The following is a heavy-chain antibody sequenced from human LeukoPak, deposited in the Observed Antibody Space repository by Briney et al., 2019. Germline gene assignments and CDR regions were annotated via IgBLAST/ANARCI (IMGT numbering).Heavy chain of an antibody. D-gene: IGHD4-17*01. V-gene: IGHV1-2*02. CDR3: AAGNDYGDRRLGY. J-gene: IGHJ4*02. Sequence: GASVKVSCKASGYTFTGYYMHWVRQAPGQGLEWMGWIKPNSGGTSWAQKFQGRVTMTRDTSISTAYLELSRLRSDDTAVYYCAAGNDYGDRRLGYWGQGTLVTVSS. CDR1: GYTFTGYY. CDR2: IKPNSGGT.